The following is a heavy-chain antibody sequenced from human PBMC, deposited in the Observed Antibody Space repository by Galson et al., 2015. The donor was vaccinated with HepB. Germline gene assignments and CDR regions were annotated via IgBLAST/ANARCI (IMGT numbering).Heavy chain of an antibody. D-gene: IGHD2-15*01. V-gene: IGHV2-5*02. CDR2: IYWDDDK. CDR1: GFSLSTSGVG. CDR3: AHWFLGYCSGGSCLSFDY. J-gene: IGHJ4*02. Sequence: PALVKPTQTLTLTCTFSGFSLSTSGVGVGWIRQPPGKALEWLALIYWDDDKRYSPSLKSRLTITKDTSKNQVVLTMTNMDPVDTATYYCAHWFLGYCSGGSCLSFDYWGQGTLVTVSS.